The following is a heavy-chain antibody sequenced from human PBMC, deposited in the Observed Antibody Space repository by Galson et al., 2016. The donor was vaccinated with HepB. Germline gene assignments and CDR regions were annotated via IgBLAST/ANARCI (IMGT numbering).Heavy chain of an antibody. CDR2: ISHTGAT. V-gene: IGHV4-59*08. D-gene: IGHD2-2*01. CDR1: GDFINGYY. J-gene: IGHJ4*02. Sequence: SETLSLTCTVSGDFINGYYWAWIRQPPGRGLEYLGHISHTGATSYNPSLNSRLTMSVDTSKNQFSLRLSSVTVADTAVYYCASLWTHARPVDYWGQGTLVTVSS. CDR3: ASLWTHARPVDY.